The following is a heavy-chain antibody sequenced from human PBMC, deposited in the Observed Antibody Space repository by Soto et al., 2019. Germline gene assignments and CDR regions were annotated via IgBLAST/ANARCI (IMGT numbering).Heavy chain of an antibody. CDR2: IYHSGST. CDR3: ASLARSSGYKVVDY. Sequence: QLQLQESGSGLVKPSQTLSLTCAVSGGSISSGGYSWSWIRQPPGKGLEWIGYIYHSGSTYYNPYLKSRVTKSVARAKNQFYLKLSSVTAADTAVYYCASLARSSGYKVVDYWGQGTLVTVSS. V-gene: IGHV4-30-2*01. J-gene: IGHJ4*02. CDR1: GGSISSGGYS. D-gene: IGHD3-22*01.